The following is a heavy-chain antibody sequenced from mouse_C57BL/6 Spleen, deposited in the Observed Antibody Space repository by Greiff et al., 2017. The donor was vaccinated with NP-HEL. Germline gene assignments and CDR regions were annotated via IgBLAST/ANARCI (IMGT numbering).Heavy chain of an antibody. CDR2: ISSGGDYI. CDR1: GFTFSSYA. CDR3: TRLGYDYDVLDY. D-gene: IGHD2-4*01. J-gene: IGHJ2*01. Sequence: EVQGVESGEGLVKPGGSLKLSCAASGFTFSSYAMSWVRQTPEKRLEWVAYISSGGDYIYYADTVKGRFTISRDNARNTLYLQMSSLKSEDTAMYYCTRLGYDYDVLDYWGQGTTLTVSS. V-gene: IGHV5-9-1*02.